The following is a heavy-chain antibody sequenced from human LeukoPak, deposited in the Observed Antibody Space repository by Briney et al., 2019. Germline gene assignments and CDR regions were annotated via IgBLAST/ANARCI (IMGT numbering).Heavy chain of an antibody. CDR3: AKGPRQDITVAHTVEK. V-gene: IGHV3-23*01. Sequence: PGGSLILSCAASGFTFSNYAMGWVRQVPGRGLGWVSTISSGGDSRYDADSVKGGFTISSDNSNNSLYLQMNSERAEDTAVYYCAKGPRQDITVAHTVEKWGQGTLVTVSS. CDR1: GFTFSNYA. J-gene: IGHJ4*02. CDR2: ISSGGDSR. D-gene: IGHD6-19*01.